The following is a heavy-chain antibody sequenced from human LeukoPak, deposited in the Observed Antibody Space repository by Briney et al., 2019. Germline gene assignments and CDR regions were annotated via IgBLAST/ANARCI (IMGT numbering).Heavy chain of an antibody. CDR2: INHSGST. J-gene: IGHJ6*02. CDR3: ARNFDSSGYYGGFGYYGMDV. V-gene: IGHV4-34*01. CDR1: GGSFSGYY. D-gene: IGHD3-22*01. Sequence: SETLSLTCAVYGGSFSGYYWSWIRQPPGKGLEWIGEINHSGSTNYNPSLKSRVTISVDTSKNQFSLKLSSVTAADTAVYYCARNFDSSGYYGGFGYYGMDVWGQGTTVTVSS.